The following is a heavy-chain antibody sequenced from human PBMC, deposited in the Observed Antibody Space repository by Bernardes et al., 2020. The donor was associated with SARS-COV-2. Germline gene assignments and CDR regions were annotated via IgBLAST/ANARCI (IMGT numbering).Heavy chain of an antibody. J-gene: IGHJ4*02. CDR2: ISTGGSTK. CDR3: ARDPPLGGYDSSGYLDY. Sequence: GGSLRLSCAASGFTFSSSVMNWVRQAPGKGLEWVSYISTGGSTKYYADSVKGRFTISRDNAKNSLYLQMNSLRAEDTAVYYCARDPPLGGYDSSGYLDYWGQGTLVTVSS. CDR1: GFTFSSSV. V-gene: IGHV3-48*03. D-gene: IGHD3-22*01.